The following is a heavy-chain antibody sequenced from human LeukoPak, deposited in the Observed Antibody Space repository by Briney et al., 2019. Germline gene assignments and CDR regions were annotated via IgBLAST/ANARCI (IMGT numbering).Heavy chain of an antibody. CDR1: GFTFSTYA. V-gene: IGHV3-48*03. D-gene: IGHD2/OR15-2a*01. Sequence: GSLRLSCTASGFTFSTYAMNWVRQAPGRGLEWISYISSSYSVFYADSVKGRFTISRDNAENTVYLHMNSLRAEDTAVYYCAKGGWGTVLDYWGQGALVTFSS. CDR3: AKGGWGTVLDY. CDR2: ISSSYSV. J-gene: IGHJ4*02.